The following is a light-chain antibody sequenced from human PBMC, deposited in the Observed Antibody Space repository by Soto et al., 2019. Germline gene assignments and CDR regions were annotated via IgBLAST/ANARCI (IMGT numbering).Light chain of an antibody. Sequence: EIVLTQSPDTLSLSPGERATLSCRASKSFRGLLAWYQQKPGQAPRLLIYDAYNRATGIPPRFSGSGSGTDFTLTISSLEPEDSAVYYCQQRHMWPITFGQGTRLEI. CDR3: QQRHMWPIT. V-gene: IGKV3-11*01. CDR1: KSFRGL. J-gene: IGKJ5*01. CDR2: DAY.